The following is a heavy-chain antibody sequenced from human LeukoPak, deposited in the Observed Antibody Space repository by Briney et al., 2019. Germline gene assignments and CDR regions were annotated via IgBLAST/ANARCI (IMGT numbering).Heavy chain of an antibody. V-gene: IGHV1-8*01. CDR1: GYTFTSYD. CDR2: MNPNSGNT. Sequence: ASVKVSCKASGYTFTSYDINWVRQATGQGLEWMGWMNPNSGNTGYAQKFQGRVTMTRNTSISTAYMELSSLRSEDTAVYYCARAPANYYDSSGEGDYWGQGALVTVSS. CDR3: ARAPANYYDSSGEGDY. D-gene: IGHD3-22*01. J-gene: IGHJ4*02.